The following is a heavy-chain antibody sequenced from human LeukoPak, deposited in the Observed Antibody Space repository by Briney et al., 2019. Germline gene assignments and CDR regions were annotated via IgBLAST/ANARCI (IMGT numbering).Heavy chain of an antibody. CDR3: ATLPAYYYDSSGYYYFDY. J-gene: IGHJ4*02. CDR1: GGSFSGYY. CDR2: INHSGST. V-gene: IGHV4-34*01. D-gene: IGHD3-22*01. Sequence: PSETLSLTCAVYGGSFSGYYWSWIRQPPGKGLEWIGEINHSGSTNYNPSLKSRVTISVDTSKNQFSLKLSSVTAADTAVYYCATLPAYYYDSSGYYYFDYWGQGTLVTVSS.